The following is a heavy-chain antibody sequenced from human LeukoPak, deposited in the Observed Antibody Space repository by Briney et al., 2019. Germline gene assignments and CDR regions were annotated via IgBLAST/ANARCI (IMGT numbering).Heavy chain of an antibody. D-gene: IGHD6-6*01. Sequence: ASVKVSCKASGYTFTGYYMHWVRQAPGQGLEWMGWINPNNGGTNYAQKFQGRVTMTRDTSISTAYIELSRLRSDDTAVYYCARVTSVAAGPGPGLRARSLTLDYWGQGTLVTVSS. J-gene: IGHJ4*02. CDR1: GYTFTGYY. CDR3: ARVTSVAAGPGPGLRARSLTLDY. CDR2: INPNNGGT. V-gene: IGHV1-2*02.